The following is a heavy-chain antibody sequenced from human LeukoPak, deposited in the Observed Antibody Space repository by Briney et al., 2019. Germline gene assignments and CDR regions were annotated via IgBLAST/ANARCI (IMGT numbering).Heavy chain of an antibody. J-gene: IGHJ3*02. CDR2: IIPILGIA. CDR1: GGTFSSYA. CDR3: AREGADITMVRGVIIRGAFDI. D-gene: IGHD3-10*01. Sequence: GASVKVSCKASGGTFSSYAISWVRQAPGQGLEWMGRIIPILGIANYAQKFQGRVTITADKSTSTAYMELSSLRSEDTAVYYCAREGADITMVRGVIIRGAFDIWGQGTMVTVSS. V-gene: IGHV1-69*04.